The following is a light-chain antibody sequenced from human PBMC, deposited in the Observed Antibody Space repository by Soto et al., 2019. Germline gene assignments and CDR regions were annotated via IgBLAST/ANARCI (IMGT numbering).Light chain of an antibody. CDR3: QQLNSYPYT. J-gene: IGKJ2*01. CDR2: AAS. V-gene: IGKV1-9*01. Sequence: DIQLTQSPSFLSASVGDRVTVTCRASQGTNKYLAWYQQKPGKAPKLLIYAASTLQSGVPSRFSGSGSGTEFTLTISSLQPEDFATYYCQQLNSYPYTFGQGTKLEIK. CDR1: QGTNKY.